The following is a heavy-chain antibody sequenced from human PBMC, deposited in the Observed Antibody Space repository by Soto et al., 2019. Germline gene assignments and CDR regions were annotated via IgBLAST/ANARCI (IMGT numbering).Heavy chain of an antibody. Sequence: QVQLVESGGGVVQPVRSLRLSCASSGFTFSNNGMHGVRQAPGKGLEWVAVIWYDGSNEYYADSVKGRFTISRDNSKNTLYLQMNSLRVEDTAVYYCAGDGGRRYAYYMDVWGKGATVTVSS. CDR2: IWYDGSNE. J-gene: IGHJ6*03. CDR3: AGDGGRRYAYYMDV. CDR1: GFTFSNNG. V-gene: IGHV3-33*01. D-gene: IGHD3-16*01.